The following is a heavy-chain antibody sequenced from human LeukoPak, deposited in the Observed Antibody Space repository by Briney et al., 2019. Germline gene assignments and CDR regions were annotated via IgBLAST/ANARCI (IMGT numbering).Heavy chain of an antibody. Sequence: GASLKVSCKASGYTFTSYGISWVRQAPGQGLEWMGWISAYNGNTNYAQKLQGRVTMTTDTSTSTAYMELRSLRSDDTAVYYCARVTFPYVSDPENLSEFDYWGQGTLVTVSS. J-gene: IGHJ4*02. CDR1: GYTFTSYG. CDR3: ARVTFPYVSDPENLSEFDY. D-gene: IGHD2/OR15-2a*01. CDR2: ISAYNGNT. V-gene: IGHV1-18*01.